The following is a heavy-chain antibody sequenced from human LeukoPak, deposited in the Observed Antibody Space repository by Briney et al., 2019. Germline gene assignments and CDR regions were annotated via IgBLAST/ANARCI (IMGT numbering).Heavy chain of an antibody. V-gene: IGHV3-11*01. Sequence: PGGSLRLSCAASGFTFSDYYMTWIRQAPGKGLEWASYISSSSSSIKYADNVKGRFTISRDNSKNSLYLQMNSLRADDTAVYYCARERGSGVHYDYWGQGTLVTVSS. J-gene: IGHJ4*02. CDR3: ARERGSGVHYDY. D-gene: IGHD3-10*01. CDR2: ISSSSSSI. CDR1: GFTFSDYY.